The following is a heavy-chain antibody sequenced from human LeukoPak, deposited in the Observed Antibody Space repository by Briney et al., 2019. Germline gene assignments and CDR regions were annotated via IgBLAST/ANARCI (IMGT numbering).Heavy chain of an antibody. CDR1: GGSISSNY. CDR3: ARERSWTHDYGSGIDYYYMDV. Sequence: SETLSLTCTVSGGSISSNYWSCLRQPPGRGLEWIGYIYDSGSPNYNPSLKSRVTISLDTSKNLCSLKLSSVTAADTAVYYCARERSWTHDYGSGIDYYYMDVWGKGTTVTVSS. D-gene: IGHD3-10*01. J-gene: IGHJ6*03. CDR2: IYDSGSP. V-gene: IGHV4-59*01.